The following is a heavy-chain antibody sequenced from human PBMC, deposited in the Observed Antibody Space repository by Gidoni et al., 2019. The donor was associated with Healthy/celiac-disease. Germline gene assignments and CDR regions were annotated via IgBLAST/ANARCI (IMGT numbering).Heavy chain of an antibody. V-gene: IGHV3-48*02. CDR1: GFTFSSYS. Sequence: EVQLVESGGGLVQPGGSLRLSCAPSGFTFSSYSMNWVRQALGKGLEWVSYISSSSSTIYYADSVKGRFTISRDNAKNSLYLQMNSLRDEDTVVYYCARDRDSGSYYYYYGMDVWGQGTTVTVSS. J-gene: IGHJ6*02. CDR3: ARDRDSGSYYYYYGMDV. D-gene: IGHD1-26*01. CDR2: ISSSSSTI.